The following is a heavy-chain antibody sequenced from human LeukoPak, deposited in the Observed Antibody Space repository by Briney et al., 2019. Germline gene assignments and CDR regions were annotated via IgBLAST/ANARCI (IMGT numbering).Heavy chain of an antibody. CDR1: GYSFTTYW. D-gene: IGHD5-12*01. J-gene: IGHJ4*02. Sequence: GESLKISCSGSGYSFTTYWIGWVRQLPGKGLEGMGSIYPGDSETRYSPSFQGQVTISADRSISSAYLQWSTLKASDTAMYYCARRGGSDSGFDFWGQGTLVTVSS. CDR2: IYPGDSET. V-gene: IGHV5-51*01. CDR3: ARRGGSDSGFDF.